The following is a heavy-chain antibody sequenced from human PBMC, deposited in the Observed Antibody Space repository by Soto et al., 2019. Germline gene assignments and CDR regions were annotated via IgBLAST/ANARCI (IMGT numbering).Heavy chain of an antibody. Sequence: PSETLSLTCAVSGGSISSGGYSWSWIRQPPGKGLEWIGYIYHSGSTYYNPSLKSRVTISVDRSKNQFSLKLSSVTTADTAVYYCAREPGQNWFDPWGQGTLVTVYS. CDR3: AREPGQNWFDP. J-gene: IGHJ5*02. D-gene: IGHD7-27*01. CDR2: IYHSGST. V-gene: IGHV4-30-2*01. CDR1: GGSISSGGYS.